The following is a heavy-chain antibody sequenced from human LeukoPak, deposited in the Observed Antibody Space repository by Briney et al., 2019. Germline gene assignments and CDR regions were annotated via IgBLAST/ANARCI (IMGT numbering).Heavy chain of an antibody. Sequence: SETLSLTCTVSGGSINSYYWSWIRQPPGKGLEWIGYIYYSGSTNYNPSLKSRVTISVDTSKNQFSLKLSSVTAADTAVYYCARSVIGSSSWYFYFDYWGQGTLVTVSS. CDR1: GGSINSYY. J-gene: IGHJ4*02. CDR2: IYYSGST. V-gene: IGHV4-59*01. CDR3: ARSVIGSSSWYFYFDY. D-gene: IGHD6-13*01.